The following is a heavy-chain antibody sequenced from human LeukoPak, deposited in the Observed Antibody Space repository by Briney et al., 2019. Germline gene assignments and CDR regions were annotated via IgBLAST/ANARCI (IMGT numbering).Heavy chain of an antibody. CDR1: GYSFTSYW. V-gene: IGHV5-51*01. CDR2: IYPGDSDT. Sequence: KTGESLKISCKGSGYSFTSYWIGWVRQMPGKGLEWVGIIYPGDSDTRYSPSFQGQVTISADKSISTAYLQWSSLKASDTAMYYCARPLQYQRPDAFDIWGQGTMVTVSS. CDR3: ARPLQYQRPDAFDI. D-gene: IGHD2-2*01. J-gene: IGHJ3*02.